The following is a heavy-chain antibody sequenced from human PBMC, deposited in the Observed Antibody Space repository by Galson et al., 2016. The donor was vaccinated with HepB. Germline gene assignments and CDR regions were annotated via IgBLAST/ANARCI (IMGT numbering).Heavy chain of an antibody. CDR3: ASGYYYDSSGYYSDF. V-gene: IGHV3-30-3*02. CDR1: AFTFNNYA. J-gene: IGHJ4*02. CDR2: ISYDGSNK. Sequence: SLRLSCAVSAFTFNNYAMHWVRQAPGKGLEWVAFISYDGSNKYYSDSVKGRFPISRDNSRNTLSLQMNSLRAEDTAVYYCASGYYYDSSGYYSDFWGQGTLVTVSS. D-gene: IGHD3-22*01.